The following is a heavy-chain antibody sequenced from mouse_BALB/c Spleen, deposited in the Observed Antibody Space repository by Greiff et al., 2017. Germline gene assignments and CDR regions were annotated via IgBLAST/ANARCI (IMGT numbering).Heavy chain of an antibody. J-gene: IGHJ4*01. CDR2: ISSGSSTI. CDR3: ARSIYYDPYYAMDY. D-gene: IGHD2-4*01. V-gene: IGHV5-17*02. CDR1: GFTFSSFG. Sequence: EVQGVESGGGLVQPGGSRKLSCAASGFTFSSFGMHWVRQAPEKGLEWVAYISSGSSTIYYADTVKGRFTISRDNPKNTLFLQMTSLRSEDTAMYYCARSIYYDPYYAMDYWGQGTSVTVSS.